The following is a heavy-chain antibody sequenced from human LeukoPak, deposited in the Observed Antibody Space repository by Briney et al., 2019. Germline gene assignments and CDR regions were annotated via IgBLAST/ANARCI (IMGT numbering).Heavy chain of an antibody. Sequence: SETLSLTCAVSGFSFTSGFYWGWLRQPPGKGLEGIGYIYYSGSTNYNPSLKSRVTISVDTSKNQFSLKLSSVTAADTAVYYCARRIYSGSYYYFDYWGQGTLVTVSS. D-gene: IGHD1-26*01. J-gene: IGHJ4*02. CDR3: ARRIYSGSYYYFDY. CDR2: IYYSGST. V-gene: IGHV4-38-2*01. CDR1: GFSFTSGFY.